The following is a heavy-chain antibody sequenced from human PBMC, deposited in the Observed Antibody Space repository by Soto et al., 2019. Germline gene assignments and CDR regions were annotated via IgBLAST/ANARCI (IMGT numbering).Heavy chain of an antibody. CDR2: IIPIFGTA. CDR3: AREREVGDYDYYYYGMDV. V-gene: IGHV1-69*12. Sequence: QVQLVQSGAEVKKPGSSVKVSCKASGGTFSSYAISWVRQAPGQGLEWMGGIIPIFGTANYAQKFQGRVTITADESTSTAYMELSSLRSEDTAVYYCAREREVGDYDYYYYGMDVWGQGTTVTVSS. D-gene: IGHD4-17*01. J-gene: IGHJ6*02. CDR1: GGTFSSYA.